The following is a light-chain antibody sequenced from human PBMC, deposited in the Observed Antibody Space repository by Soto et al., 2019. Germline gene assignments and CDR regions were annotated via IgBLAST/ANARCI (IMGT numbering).Light chain of an antibody. J-gene: IGKJ3*01. CDR1: QGISSS. V-gene: IGKV1-9*01. Sequence: DIQLTQSPSFLSASVGDRVTITCRASQGISSSLAWYQQGPGKAPKLLIYAAFTLQRGVPSRFSGSGAGTEFTLTISSLQPEDFATYYCQHLHNYLFTFGPGTRVDIK. CDR2: AAF. CDR3: QHLHNYLFT.